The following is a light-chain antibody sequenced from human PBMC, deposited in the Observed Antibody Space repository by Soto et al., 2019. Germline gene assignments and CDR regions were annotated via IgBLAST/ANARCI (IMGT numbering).Light chain of an antibody. J-gene: IGKJ1*01. CDR3: QQYRT. CDR2: GAS. V-gene: IGKV3-20*01. Sequence: DIVLTQSPGTLSLSPGERGTLSCRASQSISSSYLAWYQQKPGQAPRLLIYGASRRATGIPDRFSGSGSGTDFTLTISRLEPEDFAVYYCQQYRTFGQGTKVDIK. CDR1: QSISSSY.